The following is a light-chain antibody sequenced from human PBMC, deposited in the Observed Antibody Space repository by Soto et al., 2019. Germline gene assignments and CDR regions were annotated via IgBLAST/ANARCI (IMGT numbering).Light chain of an antibody. CDR3: QQYGSSGT. Sequence: EIVFAQSPSTLSPSPGERATPSCRASQSVSNNYLAWYQQKPGQAPRLLIYGASNRATGIPDRFSGSGSGTDFTLTISRLEPEDFAVYYCQQYGSSGTFGQGTKVDIK. V-gene: IGKV3-20*01. CDR1: QSVSNNY. CDR2: GAS. J-gene: IGKJ1*01.